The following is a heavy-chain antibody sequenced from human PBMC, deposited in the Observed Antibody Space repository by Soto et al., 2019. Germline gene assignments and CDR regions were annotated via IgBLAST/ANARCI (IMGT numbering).Heavy chain of an antibody. Sequence: GGSLRLSCAASGFTFSSYALHWVRQAPGKGLEWVALISYDGDNKYYGDSVKGRITISRDNSRDTMYLQMISVRVEDTAVYYCARGAAAGSWYYGLDVWGQGATVTVSS. CDR1: GFTFSSYA. CDR2: ISYDGDNK. V-gene: IGHV3-30-3*01. CDR3: ARGAAAGSWYYGLDV. J-gene: IGHJ6*02. D-gene: IGHD6-13*01.